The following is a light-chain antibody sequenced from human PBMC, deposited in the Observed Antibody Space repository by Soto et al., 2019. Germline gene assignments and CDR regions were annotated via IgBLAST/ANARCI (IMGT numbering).Light chain of an antibody. CDR1: SSDIGAYDY. J-gene: IGLJ1*01. Sequence: QSVLTQPASLSGSPGQSITISCTGTSSDIGAYDYVSWFQQHPGKAPKLMISEVNNRPSGVSNRFSGSKSGNTASLTVSGLQAEDEGDYYCSSYAGSNYPYVFGTGTKVTVL. CDR3: SSYAGSNYPYV. V-gene: IGLV2-14*01. CDR2: EVN.